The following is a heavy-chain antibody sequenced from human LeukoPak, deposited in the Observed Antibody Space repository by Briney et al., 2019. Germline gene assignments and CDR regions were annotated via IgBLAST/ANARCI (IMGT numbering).Heavy chain of an antibody. CDR2: IYTSGST. D-gene: IGHD3-10*01. Sequence: PSETLSLTCTVSGGSISSGSYYWSWIRQPAGKGLEWIGRIYTSGSTNYNPSLKSRVTISVDTSKNQFSLKLSSVTAADTAVYYCAREDYYGSGSYYNVPYYYYYYMDVWGKGTTVTISS. CDR3: AREDYYGSGSYYNVPYYYYYYMDV. CDR1: GGSISSGSYY. J-gene: IGHJ6*03. V-gene: IGHV4-61*02.